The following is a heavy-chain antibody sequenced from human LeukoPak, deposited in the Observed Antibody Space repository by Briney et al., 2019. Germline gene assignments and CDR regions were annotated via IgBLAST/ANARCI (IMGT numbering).Heavy chain of an antibody. D-gene: IGHD1-26*01. CDR3: ARGSGTYPFFDY. V-gene: IGHV5-51*07. CDR2: IYPGDAAT. CDR1: AYSFTNYW. Sequence: PGTSLKISCKGSAYSFTNYWICCVHPIPGKRLEWRGSIYPGDAATTYRPSFQGQVTISADKSISTAYLQWSGLKASDTAMYYCARGSGTYPFFDYWGQGTLVTVSS. J-gene: IGHJ4*02.